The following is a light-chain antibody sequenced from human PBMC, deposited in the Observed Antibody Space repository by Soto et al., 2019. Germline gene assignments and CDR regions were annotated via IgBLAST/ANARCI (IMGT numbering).Light chain of an antibody. V-gene: IGLV2-11*01. CDR2: DVY. CDR1: SSDVGGYNY. J-gene: IGLJ2*01. Sequence: QSALTQPRSVSGSPGQSVTISCTGTSSDVGGYNYVSWYQHHPGKAPRLIVSDVYKRPSGVPLRFSGSKSGNTASLTISGLQAEDEAVYYCCSYAGTYTFLVFGGVTKLTVL. CDR3: CSYAGTYTFLV.